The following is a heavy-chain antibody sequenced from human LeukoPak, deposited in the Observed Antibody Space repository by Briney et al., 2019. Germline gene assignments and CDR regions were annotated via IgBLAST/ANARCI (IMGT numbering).Heavy chain of an antibody. CDR1: GFTFSSYA. CDR3: AKSLYGGCDY. D-gene: IGHD3-16*02. CDR2: ISGSGGSI. Sequence: GGSLRLSCAASGFTFSSYAMSWVRQAPGKGLEWVSAISGSGGSIYYADSVKGRFTIFRDNSKNTVYLQMNSLRVEDTAVYYCAKSLYGGCDYWGQGTVVTVSS. V-gene: IGHV3-23*01. J-gene: IGHJ4*02.